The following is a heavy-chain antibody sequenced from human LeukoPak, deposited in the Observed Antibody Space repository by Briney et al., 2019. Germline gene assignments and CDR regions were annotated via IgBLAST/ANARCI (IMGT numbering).Heavy chain of an antibody. CDR1: GFTFSSYW. D-gene: IGHD3-22*01. J-gene: IGHJ4*02. V-gene: IGHV3-7*01. CDR3: ARDLSYYDSSGYYYSYFDY. CDR2: IKQDGSEK. Sequence: PGGSLRLSCAASGFTFSSYWMSWVRQAPGKGLEWGANIKQDGSEKYYVDSVKGRFTIPRDNAKNSLYLQMNSLRAEDTAVYYCARDLSYYDSSGYYYSYFDYWGQGTLVTVSS.